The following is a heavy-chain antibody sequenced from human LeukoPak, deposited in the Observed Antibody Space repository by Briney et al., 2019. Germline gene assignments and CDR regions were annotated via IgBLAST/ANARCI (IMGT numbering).Heavy chain of an antibody. CDR2: IKQDGSER. D-gene: IGHD5-18*01. V-gene: IGHV3-7*01. CDR3: ASGVDTAMVNYYYFMDV. Sequence: GGSLRLSCAASGFTFSSYWMSWVRQAPGKGLEWVANIKQDGSERYYVDSVKGRFTISRDNAKNSLYLQMNSLRAEDTAVYYCASGVDTAMVNYYYFMDVWGKGTTVTVSS. J-gene: IGHJ6*03. CDR1: GFTFSSYW.